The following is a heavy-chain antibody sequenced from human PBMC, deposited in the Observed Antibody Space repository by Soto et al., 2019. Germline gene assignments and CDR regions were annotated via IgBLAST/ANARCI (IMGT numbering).Heavy chain of an antibody. V-gene: IGHV4-30-4*01. D-gene: IGHD6-6*01. J-gene: IGHJ6*02. CDR2: IYYSGST. CDR1: GGSISSGDYY. Sequence: SETLSLTCTVSGGSISSGDYYWSWIRQPPGKGLEWIGYIYYSGSTYYNPSLKSRVTISVDTSKNQFSLELSSVTAADTAVYYCASSIAARGYYGMDVWGQGTTVTVSS. CDR3: ASSIAARGYYGMDV.